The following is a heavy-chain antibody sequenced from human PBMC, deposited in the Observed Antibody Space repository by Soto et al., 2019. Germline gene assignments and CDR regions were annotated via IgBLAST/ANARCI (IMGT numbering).Heavy chain of an antibody. CDR2: ISGVGTSK. CDR3: TKDLVTTITTLGH. Sequence: GGSLRLSCAVSGYTFSSYVMTWVRQAPGKGLEWVSSISGVGTSKFYADSVKGRFTISRDNSKNILYLQMDSLRAEDTAVYYCTKDLVTTITTLGHWGQGTLVTVSS. D-gene: IGHD4-17*01. V-gene: IGHV3-23*01. J-gene: IGHJ4*02. CDR1: GYTFSSYV.